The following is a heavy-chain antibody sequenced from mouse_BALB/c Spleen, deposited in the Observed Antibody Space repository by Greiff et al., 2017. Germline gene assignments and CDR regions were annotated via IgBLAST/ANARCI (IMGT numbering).Heavy chain of an antibody. Sequence: VQRVESGAELVRPGSSVKISCKASGYAFSSYWMNWVKQRPGQGLEWIGQIYPGDGDTNYNGKFKGKATLTADKSSSTAYMQLSSLTSEDSAVYFCARGREQAGFAYWGQGTLVTVSA. V-gene: IGHV1-80*01. J-gene: IGHJ3*01. CDR3: ARGREQAGFAY. CDR2: IYPGDGDT. CDR1: GYAFSSYW. D-gene: IGHD3-2*02.